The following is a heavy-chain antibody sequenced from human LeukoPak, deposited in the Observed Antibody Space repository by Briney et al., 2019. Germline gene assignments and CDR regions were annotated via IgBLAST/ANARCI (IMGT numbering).Heavy chain of an antibody. CDR2: IYPGDSDT. V-gene: IGHV5-51*01. D-gene: IGHD1-26*01. CDR3: ARVNSGSYWVGAFDI. Sequence: LGESLKISCKGSGYSFTSYWIGWVRQMPGKGLEWMGIIYPGDSDTRYSPFFQGQVTISADKSISTAYLQWSSLKASDTAMYYCARVNSGSYWVGAFDIWGQGTMVAVSS. CDR1: GYSFTSYW. J-gene: IGHJ3*02.